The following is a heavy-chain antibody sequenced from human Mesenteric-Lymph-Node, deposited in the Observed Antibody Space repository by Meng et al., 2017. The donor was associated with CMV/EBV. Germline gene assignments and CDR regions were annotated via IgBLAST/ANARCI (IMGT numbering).Heavy chain of an antibody. Sequence: SGGTFSSYGIRWVRQAPGQGLEWMGGIIPIFGTANYAQKFQGRVTITTDESTSTAYMELSSLRSEDTAVYYCARDLGVATARNDDYWGQGTLVTVSS. D-gene: IGHD5-12*01. V-gene: IGHV1-69*05. CDR3: ARDLGVATARNDDY. CDR1: GGTFSSYG. CDR2: IIPIFGTA. J-gene: IGHJ4*02.